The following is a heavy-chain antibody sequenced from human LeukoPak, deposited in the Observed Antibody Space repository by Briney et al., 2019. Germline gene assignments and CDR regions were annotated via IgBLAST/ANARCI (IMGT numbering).Heavy chain of an antibody. V-gene: IGHV3-72*01. Sequence: GGPLRLSCAASGFAFSDHYLDWVRQAPGKGLEWVGRSRNKANSYTTEYAASVKGRFTISRDESKNSLYLQMNSVKTDDTAVYYCARDGVRAGSMDVWGQGTTVTVSS. J-gene: IGHJ6*02. D-gene: IGHD2-8*01. CDR1: GFAFSDHY. CDR2: SRNKANSYTT. CDR3: ARDGVRAGSMDV.